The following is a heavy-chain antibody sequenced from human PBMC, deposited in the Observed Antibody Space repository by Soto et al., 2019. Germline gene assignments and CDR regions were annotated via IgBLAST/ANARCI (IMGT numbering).Heavy chain of an antibody. CDR3: AGTPSGYYVRFDP. Sequence: SETLSLTCTVSGGSISSGGYYWSWIRQHPGKGLEWIGYIYYSGSTYYNPSLKSRVTISVDTSKNQFSLKLSSVTAADTAVYYCAGTPSGYYVRFDPWSQGTLVTVSS. D-gene: IGHD3-3*01. J-gene: IGHJ5*02. V-gene: IGHV4-31*03. CDR2: IYYSGST. CDR1: GGSISSGGYY.